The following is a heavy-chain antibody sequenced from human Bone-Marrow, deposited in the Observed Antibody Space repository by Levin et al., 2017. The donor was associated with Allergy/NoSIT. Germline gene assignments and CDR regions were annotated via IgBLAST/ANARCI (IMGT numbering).Heavy chain of an antibody. Sequence: GGSLRLSCAASGFTISNCAMSWVRQAPGKGLEWVSAISSSGTNAYYLDSVRGRFTISRDNSKNTLFLQMNSLRADDTAVYYCAKGGPSMDGGNSRATYYLDHWGQGTLVTVSS. J-gene: IGHJ4*02. CDR2: ISSSGTNA. D-gene: IGHD4-23*01. V-gene: IGHV3-23*01. CDR3: AKGGPSMDGGNSRATYYLDH. CDR1: GFTISNCA.